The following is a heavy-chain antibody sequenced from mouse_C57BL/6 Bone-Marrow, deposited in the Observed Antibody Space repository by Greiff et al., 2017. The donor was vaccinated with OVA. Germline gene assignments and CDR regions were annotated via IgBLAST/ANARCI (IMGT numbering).Heavy chain of an antibody. CDR1: GFTFSSYA. CDR3: ARGGRSFYYFDY. Sequence: EVMLVESGGGLVKPGGSLKLSCAASGFTFSSYAMSWVRQTPEKRLEWVATISDGGSYTYYPDNVKGRFTISRDNAKNNLYLQMSHLKSEDTAMYYCARGGRSFYYFDYWGQGTTLTVSS. D-gene: IGHD1-1*01. J-gene: IGHJ2*01. V-gene: IGHV5-4*03. CDR2: ISDGGSYT.